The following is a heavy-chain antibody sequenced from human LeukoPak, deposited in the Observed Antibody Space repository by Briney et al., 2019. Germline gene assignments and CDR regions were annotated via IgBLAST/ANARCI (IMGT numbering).Heavy chain of an antibody. CDR3: ARARDSSGYYGFDY. CDR1: GYTFTGYY. Sequence: GASVKVSCKASGYTFTGYYMHWVRQAPGQGLEWMGWINPNGGGTNYAQKFQGWVTMTRDTSISTAYMELSRLRSDDTAVYYCARARDSSGYYGFDYWGQGTLVTVSS. D-gene: IGHD3-22*01. CDR2: INPNGGGT. J-gene: IGHJ4*02. V-gene: IGHV1-2*04.